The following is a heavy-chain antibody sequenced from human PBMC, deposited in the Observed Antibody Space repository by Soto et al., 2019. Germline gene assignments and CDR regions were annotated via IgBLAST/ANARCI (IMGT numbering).Heavy chain of an antibody. CDR3: TRLQRRWLSSDS. V-gene: IGHV4-39*01. D-gene: IGHD5-12*01. CDR1: GGSISNSSYY. CDR2: IYYTGTS. J-gene: IGHJ4*02. Sequence: QLQLQESGPGLVKPSETLSLTCTVSGGSISNSSYYWGWIRQPPGKGLEWIGHIYYTGTSYSNPSLKGRVILSVDTSKNQFSLKLNSMTAADTAVFYCTRLQRRWLSSDSWGQGTLVTVSS.